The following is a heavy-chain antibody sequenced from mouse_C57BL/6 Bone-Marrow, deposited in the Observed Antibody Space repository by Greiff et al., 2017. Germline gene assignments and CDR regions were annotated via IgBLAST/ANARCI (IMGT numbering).Heavy chain of an antibody. V-gene: IGHV2-9-1*01. J-gene: IGHJ3*01. CDR3: ARMDYYGNYEDFAY. CDR2: IWTGGGT. CDR1: GFSLTSYA. Sequence: VQGVESGPGLVAPSQSLSITCTVSGFSLTSYAISWVRQPPGKGLEWLGVIWTGGGTNYNSALKSRLSISKDNSKSQVFLKMNSLQTDDTARYYCARMDYYGNYEDFAYWGQGTLVTVSA. D-gene: IGHD2-1*01.